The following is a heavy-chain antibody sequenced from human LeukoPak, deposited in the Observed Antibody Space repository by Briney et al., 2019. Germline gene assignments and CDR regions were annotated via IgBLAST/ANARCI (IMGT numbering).Heavy chain of an antibody. CDR3: ATQYYYGSGIMFDY. CDR1: GGSISSGSYY. CDR2: IYTSGST. Sequence: SGTLSLTCTVSGGSISSGSYYWSWIRQPAGKGLEWIGRIYTSGSTNYNPSLKSRVTISVDTSKNQFSLKLSSVTAADTAVYYCATQYYYGSGIMFDYWGQGTLVTVSS. J-gene: IGHJ4*02. V-gene: IGHV4-61*02. D-gene: IGHD3-10*01.